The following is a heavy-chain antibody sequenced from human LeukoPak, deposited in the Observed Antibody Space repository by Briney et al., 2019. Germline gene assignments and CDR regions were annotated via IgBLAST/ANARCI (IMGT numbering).Heavy chain of an antibody. CDR1: GYIFTTYP. Sequence: GASVKVSCTASGYIFTTYPLHWVRQVPGPRLEWMGMINTGNGYTPYSQKFQGRVTITRDTSASTAYMELGSLKSEDTAVYYCVRADTVGTMAGYWAQGTLVTVSS. CDR3: VRADTVGTMAGY. J-gene: IGHJ4*02. V-gene: IGHV1-3*04. CDR2: INTGNGYT. D-gene: IGHD1-14*01.